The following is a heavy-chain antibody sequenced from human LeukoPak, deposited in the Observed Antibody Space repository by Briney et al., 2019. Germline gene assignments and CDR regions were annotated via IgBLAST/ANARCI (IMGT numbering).Heavy chain of an antibody. V-gene: IGHV3-23*01. Sequence: GGSLRLSCAASGFTFNNYAMSWVRQAPGKGVEGVSGISGRGGSTYYADSVKGRCTISRDNSKNTLYVKLNSLRAEDTAIYYCAIGPRQRRVLNTYWGQGTPVTVSS. CDR2: ISGRGGST. CDR1: GFTFNNYA. CDR3: AIGPRQRRVLNTY. J-gene: IGHJ4*02. D-gene: IGHD2-8*01.